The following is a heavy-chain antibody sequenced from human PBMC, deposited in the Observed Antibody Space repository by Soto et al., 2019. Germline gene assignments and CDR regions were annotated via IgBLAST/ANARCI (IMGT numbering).Heavy chain of an antibody. D-gene: IGHD6-25*01. CDR2: IYFPGNT. Sequence: SETLSLTCSASGGSITRSSHFWGWVRQPPGKGLEWIGTIYFPGNTYSTPSLKSRLTMSIDTSKNEISRRLNSVTAADTAVYYCAGQTFTIAAASYGRSNWFDPWGPGTLGTVSA. CDR1: GGSITRSSHF. CDR3: AGQTFTIAAASYGRSNWFDP. J-gene: IGHJ5*02. V-gene: IGHV4-39*01.